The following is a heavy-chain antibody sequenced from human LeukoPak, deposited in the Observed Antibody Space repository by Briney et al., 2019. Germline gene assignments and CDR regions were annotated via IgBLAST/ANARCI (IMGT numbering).Heavy chain of an antibody. Sequence: GESLRLSCAASGFTFSGYSMNWVRQAPGKGLEWVSSITTGNDKFYADSVKGRFTISRDDAKNSLSLQMNSLRVEDAALYYCARDPGDHDYWGQGILVTVSS. CDR1: GFTFSGYS. D-gene: IGHD3-10*01. J-gene: IGHJ4*02. V-gene: IGHV3-21*01. CDR2: ITTGNDK. CDR3: ARDPGDHDY.